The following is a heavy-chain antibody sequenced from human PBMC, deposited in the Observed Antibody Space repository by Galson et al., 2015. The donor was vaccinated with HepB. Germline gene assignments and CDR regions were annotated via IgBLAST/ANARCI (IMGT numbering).Heavy chain of an antibody. V-gene: IGHV7-4-1*02. CDR1: GYTFTKYA. CDR2: INTNTGDP. Sequence: SVKVSCKASGYTFTKYAINWVRQAPGQGLEWTGWINTNTGDPTYAQGFTGRFVFSVDTSISTAYLQINSLKTEDTAVYYCTRVPSQRWLQAGYPFDIWGQGTVVTVSS. CDR3: TRVPSQRWLQAGYPFDI. J-gene: IGHJ3*02. D-gene: IGHD5-24*01.